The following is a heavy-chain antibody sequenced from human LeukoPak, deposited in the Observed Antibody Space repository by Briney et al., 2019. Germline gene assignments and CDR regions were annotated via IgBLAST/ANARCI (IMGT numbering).Heavy chain of an antibody. CDR2: IHYSGRAT. V-gene: IGHV3-23*01. CDR3: AKAANEKTANVTAARSYWYFDL. Sequence: GGSLRLSCAASGFIFKDYAMNWVRQAPGKGLQWVSSIHYSGRATYYADPVKGRFTIFRDNSKNTLYLQMNSLRAEDSAVYYCAKAANEKTANVTAARSYWYFDLWGRGTPITVSS. J-gene: IGHJ2*01. CDR1: GFIFKDYA. D-gene: IGHD6-13*01.